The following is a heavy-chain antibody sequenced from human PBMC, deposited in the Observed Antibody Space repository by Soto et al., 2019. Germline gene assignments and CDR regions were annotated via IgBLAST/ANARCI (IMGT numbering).Heavy chain of an antibody. D-gene: IGHD2-15*01. Sequence: EVQLVESGGGLVQPGGSLRLSCAASGFTFSTYSLNWVRQAPGKGLEWVSYISSSSVTINYADSVKGRFTISRDNAKNSLYLQMNSLRDEDTAVYYCARDRLGCSGGGCYSGYYGMDVWGQGTTVTVS. J-gene: IGHJ6*02. V-gene: IGHV3-48*02. CDR3: ARDRLGCSGGGCYSGYYGMDV. CDR2: ISSSSVTI. CDR1: GFTFSTYS.